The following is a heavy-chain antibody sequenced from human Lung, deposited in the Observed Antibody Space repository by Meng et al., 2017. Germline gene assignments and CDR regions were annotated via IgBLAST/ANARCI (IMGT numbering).Heavy chain of an antibody. J-gene: IGHJ4*02. Sequence: VQLVQIVDEVKKPCAAVKVSCKVSGYTLTELSMHWVRQAPGKGLEWMGGFDPEDGETIYAQKFQGRVTMTEDTSTDTAYMELSSLRSEDTAVYYCATLWIVTTDYWGQGTLVTVSS. CDR3: ATLWIVTTDY. CDR1: GYTLTELS. V-gene: IGHV1-24*01. CDR2: FDPEDGET. D-gene: IGHD4-17*01.